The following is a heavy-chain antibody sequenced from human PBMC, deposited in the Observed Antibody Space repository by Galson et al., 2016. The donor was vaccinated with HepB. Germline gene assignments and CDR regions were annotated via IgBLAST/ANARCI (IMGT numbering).Heavy chain of an antibody. CDR2: MHTSGSS. J-gene: IGHJ4*02. V-gene: IGHV4-61*09. D-gene: IGHD3-10*01. CDR3: VTYYAGSAGRGY. CDR1: GGSISSGSFH. Sequence: TLSLTCTVSGGSISSGSFHWSWVRQPAGKGLEWIGQMHTSGSSTYNPSLKSRASISVDSSNNQFSLNLNSVTAADTAVYFCVTYYAGSAGRGYWGQGTLVTVSS.